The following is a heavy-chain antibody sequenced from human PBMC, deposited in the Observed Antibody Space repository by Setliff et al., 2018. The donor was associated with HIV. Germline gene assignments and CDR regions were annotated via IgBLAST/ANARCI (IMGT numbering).Heavy chain of an antibody. CDR3: AAGYGSGSYGAFDI. D-gene: IGHD3-10*01. Sequence: GASVKVSCKASGYTFTHYAISWVRQAPGQGLEYLGWISAYNGNTNYAQKVQGRITMTTDTSTSTAYMELRSLRSDDTAVYYCAAGYGSGSYGAFDIWGQGTMVTVSS. V-gene: IGHV1-18*01. CDR2: ISAYNGNT. CDR1: GYTFTHYA. J-gene: IGHJ3*02.